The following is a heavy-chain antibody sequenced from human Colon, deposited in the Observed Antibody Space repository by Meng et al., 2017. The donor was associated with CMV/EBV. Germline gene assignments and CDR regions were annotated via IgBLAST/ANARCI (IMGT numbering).Heavy chain of an antibody. D-gene: IGHD2/OR15-2a*01. V-gene: IGHV4-39*07. J-gene: IGHJ5*02. Sequence: SETLSLTCTVSGDSMDFYEKNYCAWIRQPPGEGLEWIGNIFSSGRASYNPSLNSRVTMSVDTSKNQFSLRLTSVTAADTAVYYCARERTTRINNAGLGYSRLDPWGQGTLVTVSS. CDR2: IFSSGRA. CDR3: ARERTTRINNAGLGYSRLDP. CDR1: GDSMDFYEKNY.